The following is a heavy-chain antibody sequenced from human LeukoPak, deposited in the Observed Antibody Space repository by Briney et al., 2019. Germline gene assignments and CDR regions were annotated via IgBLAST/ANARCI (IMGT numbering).Heavy chain of an antibody. Sequence: GGSLRLSCGASGFTFSIYGMSWVRQAPGKGLEWVSGISAGGGSTYYADSVKGRFSISRDNSKNTLFLQMNTLRAEDTAVYSCARGADGVSSNSRGWFDPWGQGTLVTVSS. V-gene: IGHV3-23*01. CDR2: ISAGGGST. J-gene: IGHJ5*02. CDR3: ARGADGVSSNSRGWFDP. D-gene: IGHD2-15*01. CDR1: GFTFSIYG.